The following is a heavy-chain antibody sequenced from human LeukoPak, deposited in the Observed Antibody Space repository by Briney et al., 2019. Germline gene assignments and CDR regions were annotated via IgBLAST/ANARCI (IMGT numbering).Heavy chain of an antibody. CDR2: ISGSGSVS. J-gene: IGHJ3*02. CDR1: GFTFSSYE. CDR3: ARDGGFGFLAAFDI. V-gene: IGHV3-48*03. D-gene: IGHD3-10*01. Sequence: GGSLRLSCAASGFTFSSYEMNWVRQAPGKGLEWISYISGSGSVSYYEDSVKGRFTISRDNAKNSLYLQMNSLRDEDTALYYCARDGGFGFLAAFDIWGQGTMVTVSS.